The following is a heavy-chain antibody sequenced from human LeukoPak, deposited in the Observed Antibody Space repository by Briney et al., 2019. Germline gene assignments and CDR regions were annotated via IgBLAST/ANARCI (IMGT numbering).Heavy chain of an antibody. Sequence: ASVRVSCKTSGGTFLSHTFSWVRQAPGQGLEWMGWISAYNGNTNYAQKVQGRVTMTTDTSTSTAYMELRSLRSDDTAVYYCARCYGGDWGPFDIWGQGTMVTVSS. CDR3: ARCYGGDWGPFDI. CDR1: GGTFLSHT. D-gene: IGHD2-21*02. CDR2: ISAYNGNT. V-gene: IGHV1-18*01. J-gene: IGHJ3*02.